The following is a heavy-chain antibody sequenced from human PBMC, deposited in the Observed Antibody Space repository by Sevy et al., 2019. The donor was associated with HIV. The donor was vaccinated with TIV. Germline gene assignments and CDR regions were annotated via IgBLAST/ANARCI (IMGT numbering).Heavy chain of an antibody. D-gene: IGHD1-26*01. J-gene: IGHJ6*03. Sequence: SETLSLTCRVSGVSISSDYWSWVRQPPGKEPEWIGHIHHSGNSNYKTSLKSRVTMSVDTSKNQFSLNLRSVSAADTAVYYCARSVAANYMDVWGKRTTVTVSS. CDR2: IHHSGNS. V-gene: IGHV4-59*01. CDR1: GVSISSDY. CDR3: ARSVAANYMDV.